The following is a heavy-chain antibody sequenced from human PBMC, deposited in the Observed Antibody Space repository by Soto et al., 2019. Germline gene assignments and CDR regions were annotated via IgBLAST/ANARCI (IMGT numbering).Heavy chain of an antibody. V-gene: IGHV1-69*13. D-gene: IGHD5-12*01. J-gene: IGHJ3*02. CDR3: ARDPPPGDGYKDAFDI. Sequence: SVKVSCKASGGTFSSDAISWVLQAPGQGREWMGWIIPIFGTSNYAQKFQGRVTITADESTSTAYMELSSLRSEDTSVYYCARDPPPGDGYKDAFDIWGQGTMVTVS. CDR2: IIPIFGTS. CDR1: GGTFSSDA.